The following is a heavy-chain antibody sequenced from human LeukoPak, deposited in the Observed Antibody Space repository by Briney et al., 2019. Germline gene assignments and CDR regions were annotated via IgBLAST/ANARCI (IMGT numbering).Heavy chain of an antibody. V-gene: IGHV3-21*01. CDR2: ISSSSSYI. CDR3: ARDNWNDDGLDY. CDR1: GFTFSSYS. Sequence: GGSLRLSCAASGFTFSSYSMNWVRQAPGKGLGWVSSISSSSSYIYYAASVKGRFTISRDNAKNSLYLQMNSLRAGDTAVYYCARDNWNDDGLDYWGQGTLVTVSS. J-gene: IGHJ4*02. D-gene: IGHD1-1*01.